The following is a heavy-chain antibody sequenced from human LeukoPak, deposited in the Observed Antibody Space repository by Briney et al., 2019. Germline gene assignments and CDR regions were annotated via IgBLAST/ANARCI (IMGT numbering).Heavy chain of an antibody. CDR2: IDNRGST. CDR3: ARDSDSGFQ. Sequence: PSETLSLTCTVSGGSFNFYFWHWIRQPPGKGLEWIGEIDNRGSTSYTPSLRGRVTVSVDTSRNDVSLKLTSVTAADTAVYYCARDSDSGFQWGQGTLVTVSS. J-gene: IGHJ1*01. V-gene: IGHV4-34*01. D-gene: IGHD3-10*01. CDR1: GGSFNFYF.